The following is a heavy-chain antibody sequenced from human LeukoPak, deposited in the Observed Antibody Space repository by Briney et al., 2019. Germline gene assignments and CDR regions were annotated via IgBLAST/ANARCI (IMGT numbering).Heavy chain of an antibody. CDR3: ARDPINRDFWSGYFVGDYFDY. CDR1: GYTFTGYY. CDR2: INPNSGGT. Sequence: ASVKASCKASGYTFTGYYMHWVRQAPGQGLEWMGWINPNSGGTNYAQKFQGRVTMTRDTSISTAYMELSRLRSDDTAVYYCARDPINRDFWSGYFVGDYFDYWGQGTLVTVSS. D-gene: IGHD3-3*01. J-gene: IGHJ4*02. V-gene: IGHV1-2*02.